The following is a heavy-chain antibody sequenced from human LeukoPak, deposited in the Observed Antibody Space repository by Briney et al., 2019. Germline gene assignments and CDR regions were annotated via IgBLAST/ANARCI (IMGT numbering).Heavy chain of an antibody. Sequence: GGSLRLSCAASGFTFSSYPRSWVRKAQGKGLEWVSAISGSGGSTYYADSVKGRFTISRDNSKNTLYLQMNSLRAEDTAVYYCAKDEDAFDIWGQGTMVTVSS. CDR1: GFTFSSYP. CDR2: ISGSGGST. CDR3: AKDEDAFDI. V-gene: IGHV3-23*01. J-gene: IGHJ3*02.